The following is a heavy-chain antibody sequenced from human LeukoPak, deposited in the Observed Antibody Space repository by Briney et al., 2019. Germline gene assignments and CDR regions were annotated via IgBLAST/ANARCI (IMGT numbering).Heavy chain of an antibody. CDR2: INAGNGNT. Sequence: ASVKVSCKASGYTFTSYAMHWVRQAPGQRLEWMGWINAGNGNTKYSQKFQGRVTMTRDMSTSTVYMELSSLRSEDTAVYYCARSPLDSSGYFSVWYFDYWGQGTLVTVSS. V-gene: IGHV1-3*01. D-gene: IGHD3-22*01. CDR3: ARSPLDSSGYFSVWYFDY. J-gene: IGHJ4*02. CDR1: GYTFTSYA.